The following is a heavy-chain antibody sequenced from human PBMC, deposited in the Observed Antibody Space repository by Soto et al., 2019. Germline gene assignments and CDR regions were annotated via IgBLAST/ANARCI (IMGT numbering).Heavy chain of an antibody. V-gene: IGHV1-2*04. CDR1: GYTFTGYY. CDR2: INPNSGGT. Sequence: QVQLVQSGAEVKKPGASVKVSCKASGYTFTGYYMHWVRQAPGQGLGGRGGINPNSGGTNYAQKFQGWVTMTRDTSISTAYMELSRLRSDDTAVYYCARGSYYDSSGYYYFPYWGQGTLVTVSS. CDR3: ARGSYYDSSGYYYFPY. J-gene: IGHJ4*02. D-gene: IGHD3-22*01.